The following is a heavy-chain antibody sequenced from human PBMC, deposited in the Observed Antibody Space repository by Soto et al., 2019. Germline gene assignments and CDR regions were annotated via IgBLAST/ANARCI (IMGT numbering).Heavy chain of an antibody. CDR3: AREGYNWNDKGHY. Sequence: EVQLVESGGGLVKPGGSLRLSCAASGFTFSSYSMNWVRQAPGKGLEWVSTISSSSSYIYYADSVKGRFTISRDNAKNSLYLQMNSLRAEDTAVYYCAREGYNWNDKGHYWGQGTLVTVSS. CDR1: GFTFSSYS. J-gene: IGHJ4*02. V-gene: IGHV3-21*01. CDR2: ISSSSSYI. D-gene: IGHD1-20*01.